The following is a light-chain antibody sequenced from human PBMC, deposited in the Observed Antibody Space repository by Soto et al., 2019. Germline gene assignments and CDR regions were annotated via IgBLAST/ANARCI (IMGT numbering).Light chain of an antibody. CDR1: QGISNF. V-gene: IGKV1-27*01. CDR2: AAS. CDR3: QKYSSVIT. J-gene: IGKJ5*01. Sequence: DIQMTQSPSSLSASVGDRVTITCRASQGISNFLAWYQQKPVKVPKLLISAASTLQSGVPSRFSGSGSGTDVTLTITSLQPEDVATYYCQKYSSVITFGQGTRLEIK.